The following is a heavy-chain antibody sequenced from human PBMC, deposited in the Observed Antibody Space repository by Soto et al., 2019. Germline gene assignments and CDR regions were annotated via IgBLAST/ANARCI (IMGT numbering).Heavy chain of an antibody. CDR3: ARVRRGGNYYVDF. V-gene: IGHV3-74*01. CDR2: ITGDGGDT. CDR1: GFTFTTYW. D-gene: IGHD3-10*02. Sequence: PGGSLRLSCTASGFTFTTYWMYWVRQAPGEGLVWVSRITGDGGDTIHADSVKGRFTMSRDNAKNTVELQMTSLRVEYMAIYYCARVRRGGNYYVDFWGQGTLVTVSS. J-gene: IGHJ1*01.